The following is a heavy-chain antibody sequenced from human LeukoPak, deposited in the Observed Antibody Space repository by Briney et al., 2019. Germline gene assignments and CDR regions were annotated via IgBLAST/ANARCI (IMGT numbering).Heavy chain of an antibody. D-gene: IGHD1-26*01. J-gene: IGHJ4*02. CDR2: IYYSGST. V-gene: IGHV4-59*01. Sequence: SETLSLTCAVSGGSMNNYYWSWIRQTPGKGLEWIGYIYYSGSTNYNPSLKSRVTISVDTSKNQFSLKLTSVTAADTAVYYCARGGGSYFYWGQGTLVTVSS. CDR3: ARGGGSYFY. CDR1: GGSMNNYY.